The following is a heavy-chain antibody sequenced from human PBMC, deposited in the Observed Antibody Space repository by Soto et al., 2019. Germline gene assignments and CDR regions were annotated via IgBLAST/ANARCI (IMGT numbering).Heavy chain of an antibody. CDR3: ARVRRIAVAGPYGMDV. Sequence: SVKVSCKASGGTFSSYAISWVRQAPGQGLEWMGGIIPIFGTANYAQKFQGRVTITADESTSTAYMELSSLRSEDTAVYYCARVRRIAVAGPYGMDVWGQGTTVTVSS. V-gene: IGHV1-69*13. CDR2: IIPIFGTA. J-gene: IGHJ6*02. D-gene: IGHD6-19*01. CDR1: GGTFSSYA.